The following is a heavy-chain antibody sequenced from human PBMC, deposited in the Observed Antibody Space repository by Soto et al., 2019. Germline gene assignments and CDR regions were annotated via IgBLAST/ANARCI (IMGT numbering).Heavy chain of an antibody. CDR1: GFTLSTYW. V-gene: IGHV3-7*01. CDR2: IKQDGSQK. CDR3: PRVRQCPEDAFYI. Sequence: EVQLVESGGGLVQPGGSLRLSCAASGFTLSTYWMSWVRQAPGKGLEWVANIKQDGSQKYYVDSVKGRFTISRDNAKNSLYLQLNSLSADDTAVYYCPRVRQCPEDAFYIWCQPTLVTFSS. D-gene: IGHD6-19*01. J-gene: IGHJ3*02.